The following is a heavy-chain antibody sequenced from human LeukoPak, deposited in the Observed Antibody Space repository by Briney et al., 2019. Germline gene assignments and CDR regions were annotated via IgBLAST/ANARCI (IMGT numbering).Heavy chain of an antibody. J-gene: IGHJ6*02. CDR1: GGSISSSSCY. CDR2: IYYSGST. D-gene: IGHD6-19*01. V-gene: IGHV4-39*01. Sequence: ASETLSLTCTVSGGSISSSSCYWGWIRQPPGKGLEWIGSIYYSGSTYYNPSLKSRVTISVDTSKNQFSLKLSSVTAADTAVYYCARQYSSGRTTDVWGQGTTVTVSS. CDR3: ARQYSSGRTTDV.